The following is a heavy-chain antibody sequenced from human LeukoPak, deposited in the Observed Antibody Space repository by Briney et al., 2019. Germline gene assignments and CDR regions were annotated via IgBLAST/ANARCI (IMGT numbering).Heavy chain of an antibody. CDR1: GFTFSNAW. CDR2: IKSKTDGGTT. D-gene: IGHD1-26*01. CDR3: TTVVGATRAPRMKAITVDY. J-gene: IGHJ4*02. V-gene: IGHV3-15*01. Sequence: GGSLRLSCAASGFTFSNAWMSWVRQAPGKGLEWVGRIKSKTDGGTTDYAAPVKGRFTISRDDSKNTLYLQMNSLKTEDTAVYYCTTVVGATRAPRMKAITVDYWGQGTLVTVSS.